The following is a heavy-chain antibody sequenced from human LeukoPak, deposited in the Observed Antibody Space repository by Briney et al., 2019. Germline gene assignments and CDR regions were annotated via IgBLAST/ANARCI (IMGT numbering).Heavy chain of an antibody. CDR1: GGSISSYY. J-gene: IGHJ4*02. D-gene: IGHD2-2*01. CDR2: IYYSGST. Sequence: SETLSLTCTVSGGSISSYYWSWIRQPPGKGLEWIGYIYYSGSTNYNPSLKSRVTISVDTSKNQFSLKLSSVTAADTAVYYCARGGGHCSSTSCPPGYWGQGTLVTVSS. V-gene: IGHV4-59*08. CDR3: ARGGGHCSSTSCPPGY.